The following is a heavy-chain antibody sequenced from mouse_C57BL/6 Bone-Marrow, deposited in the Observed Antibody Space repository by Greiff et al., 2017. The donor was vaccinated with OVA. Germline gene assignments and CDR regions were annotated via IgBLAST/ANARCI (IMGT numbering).Heavy chain of an antibody. CDR1: GFTFSSYA. J-gene: IGHJ2*01. V-gene: IGHV5-4*01. D-gene: IGHD1-1*01. CDR3: AREGYYYGSSSFDY. CDR2: ISDGGSYT. Sequence: EVQRVESGGGLVKPGGSLTLSCAASGFTFSSYAMSWVRQTPEKRLEWVATISDGGSYTYYPDNVKGRFTISRDNAKNNRYLQMSHLKSEDTAMDYCAREGYYYGSSSFDYWGQGTTLTVSS.